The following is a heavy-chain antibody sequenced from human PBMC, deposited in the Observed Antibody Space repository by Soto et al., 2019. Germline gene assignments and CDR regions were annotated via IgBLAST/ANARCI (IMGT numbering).Heavy chain of an antibody. CDR3: ARPGIAAAAIEDDAFDT. CDR2: IYPGDSDT. CDR1: GYSFTGYW. J-gene: IGHJ3*02. Sequence: GESLKISCKGSGYSFTGYWIGWVRQMPGKGLEWMGIIYPGDSDTRYSPSFQGQVTISADKSISTAYLQWSSLKASDTAMYYCARPGIAAAAIEDDAFDTWGQGTMVTV. V-gene: IGHV5-51*01. D-gene: IGHD6-13*01.